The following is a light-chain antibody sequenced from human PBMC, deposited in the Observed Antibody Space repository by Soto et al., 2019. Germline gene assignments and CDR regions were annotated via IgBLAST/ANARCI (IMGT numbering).Light chain of an antibody. Sequence: DIQLTQSPSFLSSSVGDRVTITCRASRGISSYLAWYQQKPGKAPKLMIYAASTLQSGVPPRFSGSGSGTEFALTISSLQPEGFATYCSQHLDSFPPSFGGWTKVEIK. CDR1: RGISSY. J-gene: IGKJ4*01. CDR3: QHLDSFPPS. CDR2: AAS. V-gene: IGKV1-9*01.